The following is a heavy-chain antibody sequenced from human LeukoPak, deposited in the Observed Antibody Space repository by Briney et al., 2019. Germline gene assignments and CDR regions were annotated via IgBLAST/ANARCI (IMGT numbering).Heavy chain of an antibody. Sequence: PGRSLRLSCAASGFTFSSYGMHGVRQAPGKGLEWVAVIWYGGSNKYYADSVKGRFTISRDNAKNTLYLQMNSLSAEDTGVYYCAKDHYWSIDYWGRGTLVTVSS. J-gene: IGHJ4*02. CDR1: GFTFSSYG. CDR2: IWYGGSNK. CDR3: AKDHYWSIDY. D-gene: IGHD3-3*01. V-gene: IGHV3-33*03.